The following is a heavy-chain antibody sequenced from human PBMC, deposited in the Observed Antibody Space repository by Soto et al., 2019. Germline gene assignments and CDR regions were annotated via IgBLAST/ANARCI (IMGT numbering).Heavy chain of an antibody. CDR1: GGSISSYY. Sequence: SETLSLTCTVSGGSISSYYWSWIRQPPGKGLEWIGYIYYSGSTTYNPSLKSRVTISVDTSKNQSSLKLSSLTAAAPAVSYCASRSGSYPYYFDYWGQGAL. D-gene: IGHD1-26*01. CDR3: ASRSGSYPYYFDY. CDR2: IYYSGST. V-gene: IGHV4-59*01. J-gene: IGHJ4*02.